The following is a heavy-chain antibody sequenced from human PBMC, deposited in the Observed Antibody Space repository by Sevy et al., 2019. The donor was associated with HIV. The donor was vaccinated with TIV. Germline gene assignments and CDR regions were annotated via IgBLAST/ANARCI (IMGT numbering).Heavy chain of an antibody. Sequence: ASVKVSCKASGYTFTGYYMHWVRQAPGQGLEWMGRINPNSGGTNYAQKFQGRVTMTRDTSISTAYMELSRLRSDDTAVYYCARGRRAGLFYYYYGMDVWGQGTTVTASS. J-gene: IGHJ6*02. V-gene: IGHV1-2*06. D-gene: IGHD6-19*01. CDR1: GYTFTGYY. CDR3: ARGRRAGLFYYYYGMDV. CDR2: INPNSGGT.